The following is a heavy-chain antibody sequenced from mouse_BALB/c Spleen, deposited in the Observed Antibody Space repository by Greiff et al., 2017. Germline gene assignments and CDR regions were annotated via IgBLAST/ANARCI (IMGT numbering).Heavy chain of an antibody. CDR3: ARSGGLREWDY. CDR1: GFNIKDTY. V-gene: IGHV14-3*02. D-gene: IGHD2-4*01. Sequence: EVQLQQSGAELVKPGASVKLSCTASGFNIKDTYMHWVKQRPEQGLEWIGRIDPANGNTKYDPKFQGKATITADTSSNTAYLQLSSLTSEDTAVYYCARSGGLREWDYWGQGTSVTVSS. CDR2: IDPANGNT. J-gene: IGHJ4*01.